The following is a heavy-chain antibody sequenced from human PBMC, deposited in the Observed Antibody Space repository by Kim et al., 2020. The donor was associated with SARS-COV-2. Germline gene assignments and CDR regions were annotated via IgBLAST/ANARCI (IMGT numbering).Heavy chain of an antibody. D-gene: IGHD6-13*01. J-gene: IGHJ5*02. V-gene: IGHV1-3*01. CDR1: GYTFTSYA. CDR2: INAGNGNT. Sequence: ASVKVSCKASGYTFTSYAMHWVRQAPGQRLEWMGWINAGNGNTKYSQKFQGRVTITRDTSASTAYMELSSLRSEDTAVYYCARDFVAAARPNWFDPWGQGTLVTVSS. CDR3: ARDFVAAARPNWFDP.